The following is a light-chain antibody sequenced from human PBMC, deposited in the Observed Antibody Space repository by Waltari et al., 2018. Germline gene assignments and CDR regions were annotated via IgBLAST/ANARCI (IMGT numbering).Light chain of an antibody. CDR3: CAYAGITTLL. CDR1: SSDIVNFDL. CDR2: EVR. J-gene: IGLJ3*02. Sequence: QSALTQPASVSGSPGQSITISCPGTSSDIVNFDLVCWYQQHPDKAPKLTIYEVRQPPSVFSGRFSGPNSGYPASLTISGLQAEDEATYCCCAYAGITTLLCGGWTKLTVL. V-gene: IGLV2-23*02.